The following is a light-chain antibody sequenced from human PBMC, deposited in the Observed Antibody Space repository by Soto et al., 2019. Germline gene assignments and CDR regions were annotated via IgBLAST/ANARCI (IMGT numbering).Light chain of an antibody. CDR1: SRDVGSYHY. CDR2: DVT. V-gene: IGLV2-14*01. CDR3: ISYTVSRSYV. J-gene: IGLJ1*01. Sequence: QSALTQPASVSGSPGQSITISCTGSSRDVGSYHYVSWYQHHPGKAPKLVIFDVTDRPSGVSGRFSGSKSGNTASLTISGLQADDEADYYCISYTVSRSYVFGTGTKLTVL.